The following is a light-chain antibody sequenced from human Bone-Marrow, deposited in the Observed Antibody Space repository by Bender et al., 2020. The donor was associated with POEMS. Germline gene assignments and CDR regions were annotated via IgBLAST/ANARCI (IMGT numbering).Light chain of an antibody. Sequence: QSVLTQPPSASGTPGQRVTISCSGSSSNIGSRYVYWYQQLPGEAPKLLIYYDDLLTPGVSDRFSASKSGTSASLAISELQSEDEALYYCSAWDDSLSGWVFGGGTKLTVL. V-gene: IGLV1-47*02. CDR3: SAWDDSLSGWV. CDR2: YDD. CDR1: SSNIGSRY. J-gene: IGLJ3*02.